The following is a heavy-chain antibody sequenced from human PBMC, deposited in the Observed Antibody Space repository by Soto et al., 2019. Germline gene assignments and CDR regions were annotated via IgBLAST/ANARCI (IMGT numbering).Heavy chain of an antibody. D-gene: IGHD6-19*01. CDR1: GFTFSSYG. V-gene: IGHV3-30*18. CDR2: ISYDGRNK. CDR3: VKDDSSGCHYYYGLDV. J-gene: IGHJ6*02. Sequence: QVQLVESGGGGVQPGRSLRLSCAASGFTFSSYGIHWVRQAPGKGLEWVAVISYDGRNKYYADSVKGRFAISRDNSRNALYMQISNLRAEDTGVYYCVKDDSSGCHYYYGLDVWGQGTTVTVTS.